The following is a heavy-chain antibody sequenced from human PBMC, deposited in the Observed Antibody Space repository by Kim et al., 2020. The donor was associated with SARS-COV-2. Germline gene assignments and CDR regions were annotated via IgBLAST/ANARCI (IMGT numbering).Heavy chain of an antibody. V-gene: IGHV1-3*01. J-gene: IGHJ3*01. D-gene: IGHD3-22*01. Sequence: QGRVTITRDTSASTAYMELSSLRSEDTAVYFCARAYWYDSSGPYHAAFDVWGQGTMVTVSS. CDR3: ARAYWYDSSGPYHAAFDV.